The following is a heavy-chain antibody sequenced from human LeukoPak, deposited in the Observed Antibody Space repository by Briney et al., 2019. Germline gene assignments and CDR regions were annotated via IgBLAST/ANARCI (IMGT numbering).Heavy chain of an antibody. V-gene: IGHV3-9*01. CDR2: ISWNSGSI. D-gene: IGHD6-25*01. J-gene: IGHJ6*02. CDR1: GFTFDDYA. CDR3: AKDVAAPLYGMDV. Sequence: PGGSLRLSCAASGFTFDDYAMHWVQQAPGKGLEWVSGISWNSGSIGYADSVKGRFTISRDNAKNSLYLQMNSLRAEDTALYYCAKDVAAPLYGMDVWGQGTTVTVSS.